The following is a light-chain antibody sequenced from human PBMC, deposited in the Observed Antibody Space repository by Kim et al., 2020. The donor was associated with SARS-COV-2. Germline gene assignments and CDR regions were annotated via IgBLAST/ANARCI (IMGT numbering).Light chain of an antibody. CDR2: KAS. CDR1: QSISSW. CDR3: QEYNSYPWT. J-gene: IGKJ1*01. Sequence: ASVGDRVPITCRASQSISSWLAWYQQKPGKAPKLLIYKASSLESGVPSRFSCSGSGTGFTLTISSLRPGDFATYFCQEYNSYPWTFGQGTKVDIK. V-gene: IGKV1-5*03.